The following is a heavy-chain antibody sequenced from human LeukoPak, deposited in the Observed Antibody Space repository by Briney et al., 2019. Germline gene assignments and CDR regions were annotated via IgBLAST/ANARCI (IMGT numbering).Heavy chain of an antibody. CDR1: GYSISTGYY. CDR3: ARGWGGATEFDY. V-gene: IGHV4-61*01. J-gene: IGHJ4*02. Sequence: SETLSLTCTVSGYSISTGYYWSWIRQPPGKGLEWIGYIYYSGSTNYNSSLKSRVTISVDTSKNQFSLKLSSVTAADTAVYYCARGWGGATEFDYWGQGTLVTVSS. CDR2: IYYSGST. D-gene: IGHD1-26*01.